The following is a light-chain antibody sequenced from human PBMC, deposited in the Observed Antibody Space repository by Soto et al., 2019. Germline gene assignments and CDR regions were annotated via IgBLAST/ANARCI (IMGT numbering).Light chain of an antibody. CDR3: QQRSNWPIT. Sequence: EIVLTQSPATLSLSPGESATLSCRASRSVSNYLAWYQQKPGQAPRLLIYDASSRPTDVPARFSGSGSGKEFTLTISSLEPEDFVLYYCQQRSNWPITFGQGTRLEI. CDR1: RSVSNY. J-gene: IGKJ5*01. V-gene: IGKV3-11*01. CDR2: DAS.